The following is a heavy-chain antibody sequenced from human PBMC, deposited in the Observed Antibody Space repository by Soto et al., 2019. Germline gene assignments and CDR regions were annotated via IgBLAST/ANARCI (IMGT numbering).Heavy chain of an antibody. CDR2: IYYSGST. D-gene: IGHD3-3*01. CDR3: ASPRQYTIFGVVITRFDY. J-gene: IGHJ4*02. V-gene: IGHV4-39*01. Sequence: QLQLQESGPGLVKPSETLSLTCTVSGGSISSSSYYWGWIRQPPGKGLEWIGSIYYSGSTYYNPSLKSRVTISVDTSKNQFSLKLSSVTAADTAVYYCASPRQYTIFGVVITRFDYWGQGTLVTVSS. CDR1: GGSISSSSYY.